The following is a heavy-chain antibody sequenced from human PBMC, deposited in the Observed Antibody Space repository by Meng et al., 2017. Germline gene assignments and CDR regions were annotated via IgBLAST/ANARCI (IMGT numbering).Heavy chain of an antibody. CDR1: GDTFSSYA. V-gene: IGHV1-69*06. CDR2: IIPIFGTA. D-gene: IGHD3-22*01. Sequence: SVKVSCKASGDTFSSYAISWVRQAPGQGLEWMGGIIPIFGTANYAQKFQGRVTITADKSTSTAYMELSSLRSEDTAVYYCASTGHYDSSGYLPDYWGQGTLVTVSS. CDR3: ASTGHYDSSGYLPDY. J-gene: IGHJ4*02.